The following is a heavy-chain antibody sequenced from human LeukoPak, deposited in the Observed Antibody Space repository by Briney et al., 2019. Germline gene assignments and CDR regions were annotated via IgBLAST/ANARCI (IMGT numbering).Heavy chain of an antibody. V-gene: IGHV3-64D*06. D-gene: IGHD3-10*01. J-gene: IGHJ4*02. Sequence: GGSLRLSCSASGFTLSSYAMHWVRQAPGKGLEYVSVISSNGGSTNYADSVKGRFTIPRDNSKNTLYLQMSSLRAEDTAVYYCVKDRHFYYGSGSLLEYWGQGTLVTVSS. CDR1: GFTLSSYA. CDR2: ISSNGGST. CDR3: VKDRHFYYGSGSLLEY.